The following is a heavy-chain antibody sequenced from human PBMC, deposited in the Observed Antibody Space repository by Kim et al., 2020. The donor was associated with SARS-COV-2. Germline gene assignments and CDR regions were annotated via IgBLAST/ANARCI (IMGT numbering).Heavy chain of an antibody. CDR2: TAGSI. V-gene: IGHV3-23*01. J-gene: IGHJ4*02. D-gene: IGHD6-19*01. CDR3: ARQWRIDY. Sequence: TAGSIYYADSVKGRFTIARDKSKNTLYLQMNSLRVEDTAVYFCARQWRIDYWGQGTLVTVSS.